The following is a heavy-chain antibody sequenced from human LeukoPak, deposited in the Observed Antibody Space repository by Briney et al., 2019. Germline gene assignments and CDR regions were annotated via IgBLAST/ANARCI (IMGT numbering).Heavy chain of an antibody. D-gene: IGHD3-16*01. Sequence: ASVKVSCKASGYTFTGYYMHWVRQAPGQGLEWMGWINPNSGGTNYAQKFQGRVTMTRDTSISTAYMELSRLRSDDTAVYYCARVGVDYYYYYYGMDVWGQGTTVTVSS. CDR3: ARVGVDYYYYYYGMDV. V-gene: IGHV1-2*02. CDR1: GYTFTGYY. CDR2: INPNSGGT. J-gene: IGHJ6*02.